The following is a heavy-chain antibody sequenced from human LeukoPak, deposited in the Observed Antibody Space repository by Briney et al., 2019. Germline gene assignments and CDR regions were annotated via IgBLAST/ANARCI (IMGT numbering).Heavy chain of an antibody. Sequence: PGPSLTLSCAGSGFTFSSYAMSWVRQPPGQGMEWVSVISDSGDYTSYADSVRGRFTISRDNSRNTLYLQMISLRPEDTAVYYCAKDTSIGKYCTNGVCSPFDYWGQGTLVTVSS. J-gene: IGHJ4*02. CDR1: GFTFSSYA. D-gene: IGHD2-8*01. V-gene: IGHV3-23*01. CDR3: AKDTSIGKYCTNGVCSPFDY. CDR2: ISDSGDYT.